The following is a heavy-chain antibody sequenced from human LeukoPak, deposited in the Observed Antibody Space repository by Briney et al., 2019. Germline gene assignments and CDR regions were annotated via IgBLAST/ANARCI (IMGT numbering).Heavy chain of an antibody. J-gene: IGHJ4*02. CDR1: GFAFSDYP. Sequence: GGSLRLSCAASGFAFSDYPMSWIRQAPGKGLEWVSFISSSGDTKHYADSVKGRFTISRDNSKNTLYLQMNSLRAEDTAVYYCAKIVGATWYYFDYWGQGTLVTVSS. CDR2: ISSSGDTK. D-gene: IGHD1-26*01. CDR3: AKIVGATWYYFDY. V-gene: IGHV3-11*01.